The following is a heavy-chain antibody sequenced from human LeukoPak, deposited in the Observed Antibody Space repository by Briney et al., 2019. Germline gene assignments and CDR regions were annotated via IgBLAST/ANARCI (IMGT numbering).Heavy chain of an antibody. CDR1: GGSISGYC. J-gene: IGHJ5*02. CDR3: AREPPYSGWFDP. Sequence: SETLSLTCTVSGGSISGYCWSWIRQPPGKGLEWIGYIYYSGSTNYNPSLKSRVTISVDTSKNQFSLKLSSVTAADTAVYYCAREPPYSGWFDPWGQGTLVTVSS. D-gene: IGHD6-13*01. V-gene: IGHV4-59*01. CDR2: IYYSGST.